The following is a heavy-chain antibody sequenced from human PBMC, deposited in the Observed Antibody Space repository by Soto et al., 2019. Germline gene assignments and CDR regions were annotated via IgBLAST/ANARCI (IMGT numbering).Heavy chain of an antibody. V-gene: IGHV1-69*01. J-gene: IGHJ3*02. CDR1: GGTFSSYA. CDR3: ARWGGARRSNAFDI. D-gene: IGHD1-26*01. Sequence: QVQLVQSGAEVKKPGSSVKVSCKASGGTFSSYAISWVRQAPGQGLEWMGGIIPIFGTANYAQKFQGRVRITADESTSTAYTELSSLRSEDTAVYYCARWGGARRSNAFDIWGQGTMVTVSS. CDR2: IIPIFGTA.